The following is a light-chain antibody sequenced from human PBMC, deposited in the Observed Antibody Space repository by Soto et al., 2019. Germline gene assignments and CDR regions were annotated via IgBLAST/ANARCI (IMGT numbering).Light chain of an antibody. CDR1: QGVSSN. Sequence: EIVMTQSPDTLSVFPGERATLSCRASQGVSSNLAWYQQKPGQAPRLLIYGASTRATGIPARFSGSGSGTEFTLTISSLQSEDFAVYYCQQYNNWPPLTFGGGTEVEI. V-gene: IGKV3-15*01. CDR2: GAS. J-gene: IGKJ4*01. CDR3: QQYNNWPPLT.